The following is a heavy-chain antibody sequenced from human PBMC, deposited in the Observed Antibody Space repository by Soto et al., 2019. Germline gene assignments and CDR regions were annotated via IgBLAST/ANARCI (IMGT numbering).Heavy chain of an antibody. CDR2: LSGTGDST. Sequence: GGSLRLSCAASGFTFSSYAMSWVRQAPGKGLEWVSALSGTGDSTDYANSVKGRFTISRDDSKTTPYLQMNSLRAEDTGVYYCASIPPSAVGATSEVDYWGQGILVTVSS. CDR3: ASIPPSAVGATSEVDY. D-gene: IGHD1-26*01. J-gene: IGHJ4*02. V-gene: IGHV3-23*01. CDR1: GFTFSSYA.